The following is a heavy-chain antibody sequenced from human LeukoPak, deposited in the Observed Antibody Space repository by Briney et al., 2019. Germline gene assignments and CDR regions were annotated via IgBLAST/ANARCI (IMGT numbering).Heavy chain of an antibody. J-gene: IGHJ4*02. V-gene: IGHV1-46*01. D-gene: IGHD3-10*01. CDR1: GYTFTSYY. CDR2: INPSGGST. Sequence: ASVKVSCKASGYTFTSYYMHWVRQAPGQGLEWMGIINPSGGSTSYAQKLQGRVTMTTDTSTSTAYMELRSLRSDDTAVYYCAREGNYFDYWGRGTLVTVSS. CDR3: AREGNYFDY.